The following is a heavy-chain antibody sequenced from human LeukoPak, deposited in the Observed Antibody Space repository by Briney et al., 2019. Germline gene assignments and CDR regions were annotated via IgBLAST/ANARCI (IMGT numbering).Heavy chain of an antibody. D-gene: IGHD3-22*01. CDR2: IYYSGST. V-gene: IGHV4-59*01. CDR3: AGNYYDSSGYYPFGY. Sequence: SETLSLTCTVSGGSISSYYWSWIRQPPGKGLEWIGYIYYSGSTNYNPSLKSRVTISVDTSKNQFSLKLSSVTAADTAVYYCAGNYYDSSGYYPFGYWGQGILVTVSS. J-gene: IGHJ4*02. CDR1: GGSISSYY.